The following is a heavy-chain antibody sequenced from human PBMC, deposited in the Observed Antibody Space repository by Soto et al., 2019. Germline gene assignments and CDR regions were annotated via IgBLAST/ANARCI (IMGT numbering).Heavy chain of an antibody. V-gene: IGHV3-64D*06. CDR2: ISSNGGST. J-gene: IGHJ4*02. CDR3: VKLAVTVSPFDY. CDR1: GFTFSSYA. D-gene: IGHD2-21*02. Sequence: VSLRLSCSASGFTFSSYAMHWVRQAPGKGLEYVSAISSNGGSTYYADSVKGRFTISRDNSKNTLYLQMSSLRAEDTAVYYCVKLAVTVSPFDYWGQGTMVTVSS.